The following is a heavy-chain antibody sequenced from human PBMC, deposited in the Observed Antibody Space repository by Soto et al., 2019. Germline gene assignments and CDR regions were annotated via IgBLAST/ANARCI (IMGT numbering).Heavy chain of an antibody. CDR3: ARASSGWYKSPFDY. V-gene: IGHV3-30-3*01. CDR1: GFTFSSYA. J-gene: IGHJ4*02. Sequence: QVQLVESGGGVVQPGRSLRLSCAASGFTFSSYAMHWVRQAPGKGLEWVAVISYDGSNKYYADSVKGRFTISRDNSKNTLFLQMNSLRTEDTAVYYFARASSGWYKSPFDYWGQGTLVTVSS. D-gene: IGHD6-19*01. CDR2: ISYDGSNK.